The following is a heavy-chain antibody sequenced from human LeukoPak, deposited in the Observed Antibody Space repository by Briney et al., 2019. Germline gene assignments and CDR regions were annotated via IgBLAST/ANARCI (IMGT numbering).Heavy chain of an antibody. D-gene: IGHD6-19*01. J-gene: IGHJ4*02. Sequence: ASVKVSCKASGYTFTGYYMHWVRQAPGQGLEWMGWINPNSGGTNYAQKFQGRVTVTRDTSISTAYMELSRLRSDDTAVYYCALIAVAGRDYFDYWGQGTLVTVSS. CDR3: ALIAVAGRDYFDY. V-gene: IGHV1-2*02. CDR1: GYTFTGYY. CDR2: INPNSGGT.